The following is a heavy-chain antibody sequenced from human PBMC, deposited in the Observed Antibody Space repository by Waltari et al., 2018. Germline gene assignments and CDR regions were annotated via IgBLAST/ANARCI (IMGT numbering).Heavy chain of an antibody. Sequence: EVQLLESGGGLVQPCRPLTPLLAASGFSFDDSAIRWVRQAPGKGLEWVSSINWNSSSIGYADSVKGRFMISRDDAKNSLYLQMNSLRPEDTAVDYCVKKMDTVFGDLIMYGAFDYWGQGTLFTVSS. CDR2: INWNSSSI. J-gene: IGHJ4*02. CDR1: GFSFDDSA. V-gene: IGHV3-9*01. CDR3: VKKMDTVFGDLIMYGAFDY. D-gene: IGHD3-3*01.